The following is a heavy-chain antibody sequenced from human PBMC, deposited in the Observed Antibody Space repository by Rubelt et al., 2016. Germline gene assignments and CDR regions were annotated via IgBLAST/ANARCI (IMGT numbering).Heavy chain of an antibody. D-gene: IGHD5-12*01. J-gene: IGHJ4*02. Sequence: QVQLVESGGGVVQPGRSLRLSCAASGFSFSSYGMHWVRQAPGKGLAWVGVISTDGSKKYYADSVRGRFTISRDNTKNTLNLEMNSLRVEDTALYYCAQAGGRENGYDFFMNYWGQGTLVSVSP. CDR2: ISTDGSKK. CDR1: GFSFSSYG. V-gene: IGHV3-30*18. CDR3: AQAGGRENGYDFFMNY.